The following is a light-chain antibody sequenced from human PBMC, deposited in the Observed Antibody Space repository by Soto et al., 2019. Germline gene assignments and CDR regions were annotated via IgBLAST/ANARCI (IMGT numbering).Light chain of an antibody. CDR3: LQDHSYPLT. Sequence: AIQMAQSPSSLSASVGDRVTITCRASQGIENDVGWYQQKPGKAPKLLLYAATTLQSGVPSRFSGTRSGTDFTLTISSLQPEDFATYYCLQDHSYPLTFGGGTKVEIK. V-gene: IGKV1-6*02. CDR1: QGIEND. J-gene: IGKJ4*01. CDR2: AAT.